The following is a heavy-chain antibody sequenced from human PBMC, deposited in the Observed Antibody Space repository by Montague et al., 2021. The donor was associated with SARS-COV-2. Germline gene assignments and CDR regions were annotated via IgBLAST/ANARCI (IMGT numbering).Heavy chain of an antibody. J-gene: IGHJ4*02. V-gene: IGHV3-23*01. CDR3: AKDPGNTNGWEYYYFDY. CDR1: GFSFSTFA. Sequence: SLRLSCAASGFSFSTFAMSWVRQAPGKGPEWVSSISGPGGRTYYAKSVKGRFTISRDNSKNTLYLEMNSLRADDTAKYYCAKDPGNTNGWEYYYFDYWARESWSPAPQ. D-gene: IGHD1-7*01. CDR2: ISGPGGRT.